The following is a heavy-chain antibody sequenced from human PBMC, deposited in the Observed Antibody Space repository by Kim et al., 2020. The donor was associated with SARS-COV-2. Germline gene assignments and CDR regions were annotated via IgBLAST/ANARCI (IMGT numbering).Heavy chain of an antibody. CDR3: AVDSSGYYDAFDI. V-gene: IGHV1-58*01. Sequence: NYAQKFQEKVTITRDMSTSTAYMGLGSLRCEDTAVYYCAVDSSGYYDAFDIWGQGTMVTVSS. D-gene: IGHD3-22*01. J-gene: IGHJ3*02.